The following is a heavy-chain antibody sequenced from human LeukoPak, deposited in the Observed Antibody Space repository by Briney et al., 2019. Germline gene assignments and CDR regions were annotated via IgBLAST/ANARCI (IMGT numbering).Heavy chain of an antibody. V-gene: IGHV4-38-2*01. CDR3: ARYCTSTTCILRGFDY. CDR2: IYHTGSA. Sequence: SETLSLTCSVSGYSFTSGHCWGWIRQPPGEGLEWIANIYHTGSAHYNPSLKSRVTISVDTSKNQFSLKLSSVTAADTAVYYCARYCTSTTCILRGFDYWGQGTLVTVSS. D-gene: IGHD2-2*01. J-gene: IGHJ4*02. CDR1: GYSFTSGHC.